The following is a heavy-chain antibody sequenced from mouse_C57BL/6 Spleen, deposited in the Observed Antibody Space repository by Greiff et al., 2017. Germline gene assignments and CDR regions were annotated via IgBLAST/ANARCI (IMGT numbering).Heavy chain of an antibody. CDR1: GYAFSSSW. J-gene: IGHJ2*01. V-gene: IGHV1-82*01. Sequence: QVQLKQSGPELVKPGASVKISCKASGYAFSSSWMNWVKQRPGKGLGWIGRIYPGDGDTNYNGKFKGKATLTADKSSSTAYMQLSSLPSEDSAVYFCAKNWEGYWGQGTTLTVSS. D-gene: IGHD4-1*01. CDR2: IYPGDGDT. CDR3: AKNWEGY.